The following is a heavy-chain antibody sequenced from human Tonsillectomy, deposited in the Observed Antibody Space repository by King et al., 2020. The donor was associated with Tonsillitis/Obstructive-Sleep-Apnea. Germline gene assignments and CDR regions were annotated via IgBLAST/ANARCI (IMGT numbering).Heavy chain of an antibody. D-gene: IGHD3-3*01. CDR1: GFTFSSYA. CDR3: ASWALTIFGVVNPLYFDY. V-gene: IGHV3-30*01. Sequence: VQLVESGGGVVQPGRSLRLSCAASGFTFSSYAMHWVRQAPGKGLEWVAVISYDGSNKYYADSVKGRFTISRDNSKTTLYLQMNNLRAEDTAVYYCASWALTIFGVVNPLYFDYWGQGTLVTVSS. J-gene: IGHJ4*02. CDR2: ISYDGSNK.